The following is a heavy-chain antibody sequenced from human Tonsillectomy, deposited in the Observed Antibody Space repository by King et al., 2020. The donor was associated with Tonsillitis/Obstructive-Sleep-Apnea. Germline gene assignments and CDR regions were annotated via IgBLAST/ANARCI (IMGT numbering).Heavy chain of an antibody. CDR2: INPSGGST. V-gene: IGHV1-46*01. CDR3: ARDPHVLRYFDWLLRGAWFDP. Sequence: QLVQSGAEVKKPGASVKVSCKASGYTFTSYYMHWVRQAPGQGLEWMGIINPSGGSTSYAQKFQGRVTMTRDTSTSTVYMELSSLRSEDTAVYYCARDPHVLRYFDWLLRGAWFDPWGQGTLVTVSS. CDR1: GYTFTSYY. J-gene: IGHJ5*02. D-gene: IGHD3-9*01.